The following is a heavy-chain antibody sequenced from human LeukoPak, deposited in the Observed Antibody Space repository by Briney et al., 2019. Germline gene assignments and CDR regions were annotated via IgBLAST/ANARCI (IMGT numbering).Heavy chain of an antibody. V-gene: IGHV3-15*01. Sequence: GGSLRLSCAASGFTFSDAWMTWVRQAPGKGLEWVGHIKRKTDGGTTDYAAPVKGRFTISRDDSKNTLSLQMNSLKTEDTAVYYCTATLGYXXQGTLVTVSS. J-gene: IGHJ4*02. CDR1: GFTFSDAW. CDR3: TATLGY. CDR2: IKRKTDGGTT.